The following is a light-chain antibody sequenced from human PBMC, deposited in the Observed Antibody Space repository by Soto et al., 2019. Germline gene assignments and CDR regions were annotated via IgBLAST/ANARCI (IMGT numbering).Light chain of an antibody. V-gene: IGLV2-14*01. CDR1: SSDVGGYNY. CDR3: VSYASSAARI. J-gene: IGLJ1*01. Sequence: QSALTQPASVSGSPGQSITISCTGTSSDVGGYNYDSWYQQHPGKAPKLMIYEVSNRPSGVSNRFSGSKSGNTASLTLSGLQAEDEADYYCVSYASSAARIFGTGTKLTVL. CDR2: EVS.